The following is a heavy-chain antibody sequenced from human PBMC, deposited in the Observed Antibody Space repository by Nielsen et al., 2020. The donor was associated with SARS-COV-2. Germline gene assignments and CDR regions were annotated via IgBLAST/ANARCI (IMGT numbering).Heavy chain of an antibody. D-gene: IGHD6-19*01. CDR2: IYYSGST. CDR1: GGSISSGDYY. V-gene: IGHV4-30-4*01. CDR3: ARDRYSSGYYYYYGMDV. Sequence: SETLSLTCTVSGGSISSGDYYWSWIRQPPGKGLEWIGYIYYSGSTYYNPSLKSRVTISVDTSKNQFSLKLSSVTAADTAVYYCARDRYSSGYYYYYGMDVRGQGTTVTVSS. J-gene: IGHJ6*02.